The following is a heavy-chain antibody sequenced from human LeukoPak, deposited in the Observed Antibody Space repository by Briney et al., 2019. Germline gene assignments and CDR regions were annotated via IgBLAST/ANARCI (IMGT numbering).Heavy chain of an antibody. D-gene: IGHD5-12*01. Sequence: PGGPLRLSCAASGVTFSNYGMHWVRQAPGKALEGGALISSNGNDILYGDSAKVRFTISRDDSKITLYLQMNSLRVEDTAVYYCTTKVIRGNSGDDYDDWGQGTLVTVSS. CDR2: ISSNGNDI. CDR3: TTKVIRGNSGDDYDD. J-gene: IGHJ4*02. CDR1: GVTFSNYG. V-gene: IGHV3-30*03.